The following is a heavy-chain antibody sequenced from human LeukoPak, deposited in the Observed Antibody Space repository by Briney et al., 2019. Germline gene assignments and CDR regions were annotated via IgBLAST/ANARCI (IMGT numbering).Heavy chain of an antibody. CDR3: ARDQGQYQLVPDY. CDR2: IWYGGSNE. D-gene: IGHD2-2*01. CDR1: GFSFSTYG. V-gene: IGHV3-33*08. J-gene: IGHJ4*02. Sequence: GGSLRLSCAASGFSFSTYGMHWVRQAPGKGLEWVAVIWYGGSNEYYADSVKGRFTISRDNSKNTLYLQMNSLRVEDTAVYYCARDQGQYQLVPDYWGQGTLVTVSS.